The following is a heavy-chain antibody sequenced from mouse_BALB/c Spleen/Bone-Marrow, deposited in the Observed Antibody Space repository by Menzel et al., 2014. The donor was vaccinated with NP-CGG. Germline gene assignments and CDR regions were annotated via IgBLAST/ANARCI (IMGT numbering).Heavy chain of an antibody. J-gene: IGHJ4*01. CDR2: ISNGSSTI. Sequence: EVNVVESGGGLVQPGGSRKLSCAASGFTFSSFGMHWVRQAPEKELEWVAYISNGSSTIYYADTVKGRFTISRDNPKNTLFLQMTSLRSEDTAMYYCARKGAMITHYYAMDYWGQGTSVTVSS. CDR1: GFTFSSFG. CDR3: ARKGAMITHYYAMDY. V-gene: IGHV5-17*02. D-gene: IGHD2-4*01.